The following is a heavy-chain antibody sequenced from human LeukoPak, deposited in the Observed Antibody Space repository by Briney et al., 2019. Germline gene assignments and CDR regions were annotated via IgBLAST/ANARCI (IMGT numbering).Heavy chain of an antibody. CDR2: IYYSGST. V-gene: IGHV4-31*03. Sequence: SETLSLTCTVSGGSISSGGYYWSWIRQHPGKGLGWIGYIYYSGSTYYNPSLKSRVTISVDTSKNQFSLKLSSVTAADTAVYYCAIAAMDPYVDYWGQGTLVTVSS. CDR1: GGSISSGGYY. J-gene: IGHJ4*02. D-gene: IGHD5-18*01. CDR3: AIAAMDPYVDY.